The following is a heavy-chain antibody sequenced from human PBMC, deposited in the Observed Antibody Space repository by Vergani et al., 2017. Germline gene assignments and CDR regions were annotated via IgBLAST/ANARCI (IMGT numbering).Heavy chain of an antibody. CDR2: FHHTGMT. V-gene: IGHV4-38-2*02. J-gene: IGHJ6*03. D-gene: IGHD5-18*01. CDR3: ARGRGYSYGFYYYYYMDV. Sequence: QVQLQESGPGLVKPSETLSLTCTVSNYSISRGYFWGWIRRPPGKGLEWIASFHHTGMTYNNPSLKSRVTISVDTSKNQFSLKLSSVTAADTAVYYCARGRGYSYGFYYYYYMDVWGKGTTVTVSS. CDR1: NYSISRGYF.